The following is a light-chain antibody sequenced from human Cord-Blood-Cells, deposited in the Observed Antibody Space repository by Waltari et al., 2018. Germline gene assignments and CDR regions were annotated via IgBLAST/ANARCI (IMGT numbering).Light chain of an antibody. V-gene: IGKV1-5*01. CDR2: DAS. CDR3: QQYNSPWT. Sequence: DIQMTQSPSTLSASVGDRVTITCRASQSISSWLAWYQQKPGKAPKLLTYDASSLESGVPSRFSGSGSGTEFTLTSSSLQPDDFATYYCQQYNSPWTFGQGTKVEIK. CDR1: QSISSW. J-gene: IGKJ1*01.